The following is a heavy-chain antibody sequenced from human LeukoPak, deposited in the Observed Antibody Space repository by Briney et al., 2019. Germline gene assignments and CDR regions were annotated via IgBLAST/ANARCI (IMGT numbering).Heavy chain of an antibody. J-gene: IGHJ4*02. V-gene: IGHV1-46*01. D-gene: IGHD3-22*01. CDR1: GYTFTNYF. Sequence: ASVKVSCKASGYTFTNYFLHWVRQAPGQGLEWMGIINPSGGSTSYAQKFQGRVTMTRDTSTSTVYMELSSLRSEDTAMYYRARDLKSSASLEDWGQGTLVTVSS. CDR3: ARDLKSSASLED. CDR2: INPSGGST.